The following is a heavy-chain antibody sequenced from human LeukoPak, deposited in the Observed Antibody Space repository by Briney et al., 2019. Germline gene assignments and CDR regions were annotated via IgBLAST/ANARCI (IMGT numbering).Heavy chain of an antibody. CDR3: ARETEGDDY. CDR2: INSDGSST. V-gene: IGHV3-74*01. CDR1: GFTFSSYW. D-gene: IGHD2-21*01. Sequence: TGGPLRLSCAASGFTFSSYWMHWVRQAPGKGLVWVSRINSDGSSTTYADSVKGRFTISRDNAKNTLYLQMNSLRAEDTAVYYCARETEGDDYWGQGTLVTVSA. J-gene: IGHJ4*02.